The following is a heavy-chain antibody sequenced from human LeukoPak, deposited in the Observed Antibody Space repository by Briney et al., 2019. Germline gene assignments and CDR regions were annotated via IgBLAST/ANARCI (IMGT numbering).Heavy chain of an antibody. Sequence: GGSLRLSCAASGFTFSSYAMHWVRQAPGKGLEWVSATSSSDAGTYHAESVRGRFTISRDNSKNTLYLQMNSLRADDAAVYYCARAPVTSCRGAFCYPFDIWGQGTLVTVSS. CDR1: GFTFSSYA. CDR2: TSSSDAGT. CDR3: ARAPVTSCRGAFCYPFDI. D-gene: IGHD2-15*01. J-gene: IGHJ4*02. V-gene: IGHV3-23*01.